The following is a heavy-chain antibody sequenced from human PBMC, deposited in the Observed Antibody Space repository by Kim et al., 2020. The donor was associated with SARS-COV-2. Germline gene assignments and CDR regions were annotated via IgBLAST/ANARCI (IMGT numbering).Heavy chain of an antibody. V-gene: IGHV3-21*04. CDR1: GFTFSSYS. Sequence: GGSLRLSCAASGFTFSSYSMNWVRQAPGKGLEWVSSISSSSSYIYYADSVKGRFTISRDNAKNSLYLQMNSLRAEDTAVYYCATRPGWFGELSLFDPWGQGTLVTVSS. CDR2: ISSSSSYI. CDR3: ATRPGWFGELSLFDP. D-gene: IGHD3-10*01. J-gene: IGHJ5*02.